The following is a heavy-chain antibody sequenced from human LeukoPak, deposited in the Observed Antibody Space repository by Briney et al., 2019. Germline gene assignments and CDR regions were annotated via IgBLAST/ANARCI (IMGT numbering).Heavy chain of an antibody. CDR3: AKDLQNWSVIDY. CDR2: IGGDRRS. Sequence: GGSLRLSCAASGFTFSPNAMNWVRQAPGKGLEWVSGIGGDRRSYYTGSVKGRFTISRDNSKNTLYLQKNSLRAEDTAIYYCAKDLQNWSVIDYWGERTLVTVSS. CDR1: GFTFSPNA. D-gene: IGHD3-3*01. J-gene: IGHJ4*02. V-gene: IGHV3-23*01.